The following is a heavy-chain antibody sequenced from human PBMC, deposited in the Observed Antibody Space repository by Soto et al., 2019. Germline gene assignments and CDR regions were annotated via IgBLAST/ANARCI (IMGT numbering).Heavy chain of an antibody. CDR3: ARGDGDYYYSYGMDV. J-gene: IGHJ6*04. Sequence: GASVKVSCKASGYTFTSYDINWVRQAPGQGLEWMGWMNPNSGNTGYAQKFQGRVTMTRNTSISTAYMELSSLRSEDTAVYYCARGDGDYYYSYGMDVWGKETTVTVSS. V-gene: IGHV1-8*01. CDR1: GYTFTSYD. CDR2: MNPNSGNT. D-gene: IGHD4-17*01.